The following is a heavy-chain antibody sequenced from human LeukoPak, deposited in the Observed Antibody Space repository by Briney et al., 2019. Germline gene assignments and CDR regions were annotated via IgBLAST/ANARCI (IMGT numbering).Heavy chain of an antibody. CDR2: IIPILGIA. Sequence: ASVKVSCKASGGSFSSYAISWVRQAPGQGLEWLGRIIPILGIANYAQKFQGRVMITADKSTSTAYMELSSLRSEDTAVYYCARAGTYYYGSGSYSPGDYWGQGTLVTVSS. CDR1: GGSFSSYA. CDR3: ARAGTYYYGSGSYSPGDY. J-gene: IGHJ4*02. D-gene: IGHD3-10*01. V-gene: IGHV1-69*04.